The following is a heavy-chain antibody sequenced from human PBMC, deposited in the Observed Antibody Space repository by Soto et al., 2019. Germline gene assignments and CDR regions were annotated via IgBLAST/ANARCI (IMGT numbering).Heavy chain of an antibody. CDR1: GFTVSSNY. Sequence: GGSLRLSCAASGFTVSSNYMSWVRQAPGKGLEWVSVIYSGGSTYYADSVKGRFTISRDNSKNTLYLQINSLRAEDTAVYYCARNYDTTARGAFDIWGQGTMVTVSS. V-gene: IGHV3-53*01. CDR3: ARNYDTTARGAFDI. J-gene: IGHJ3*02. CDR2: IYSGGST. D-gene: IGHD3-22*01.